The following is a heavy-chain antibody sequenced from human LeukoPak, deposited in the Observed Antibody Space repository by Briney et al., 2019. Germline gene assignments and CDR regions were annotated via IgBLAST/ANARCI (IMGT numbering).Heavy chain of an antibody. J-gene: IGHJ3*01. CDR1: GGSISSGGYY. CDR2: IYHSGST. D-gene: IGHD7-27*01. V-gene: IGHV4-30-2*01. CDR3: ARDRLSLGAFDV. Sequence: KPSETLSLTCTVSGGSISSGGYYWSWIRQPPGKGLEWIGYIYHSGSTYYNPSLKSRVTISVDRSKNQFSLRLSSVTAADTAVYYCARDRLSLGAFDVWGQGAMVTVSS.